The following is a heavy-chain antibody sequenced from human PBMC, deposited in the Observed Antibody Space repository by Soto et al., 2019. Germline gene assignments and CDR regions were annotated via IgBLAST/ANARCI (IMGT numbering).Heavy chain of an antibody. D-gene: IGHD3-10*01. CDR2: INHSGST. CDR1: GGSFSGYY. CDR3: ARGTGQFGESSFDP. V-gene: IGHV4-34*01. Sequence: SETLSLTCAVYGGSFSGYYWSWIRQPPGKGLEWIGEINHSGSTNYSPSLKSRVTISVDTSKNQFSLKLSSVTAADTAVYYCARGTGQFGESSFDPWGQGTLVTVSS. J-gene: IGHJ5*02.